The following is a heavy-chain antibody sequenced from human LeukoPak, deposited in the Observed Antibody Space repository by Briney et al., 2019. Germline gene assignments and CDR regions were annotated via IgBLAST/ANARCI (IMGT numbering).Heavy chain of an antibody. CDR1: GYTFTSYD. J-gene: IGHJ4*02. V-gene: IGHV1-8*01. D-gene: IGHD1-26*01. CDR3: ARTSDSGSYLDYYFDY. Sequence: SVKVSCKASGYTFTSYDINWVRQATGQGLEWMGWMNPNSGNTGYAQKFQGRVTMTRNTSISTAYMELSSLRSEDTAVYYCARTSDSGSYLDYYFDYWGQGTLVTVSS. CDR2: MNPNSGNT.